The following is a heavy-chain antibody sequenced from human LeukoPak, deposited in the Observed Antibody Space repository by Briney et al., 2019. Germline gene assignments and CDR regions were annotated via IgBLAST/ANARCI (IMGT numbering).Heavy chain of an antibody. J-gene: IGHJ4*02. D-gene: IGHD3-10*01. CDR3: AKDRWGGSGSYSHFDY. Sequence: PGGSLRLSCAASGFTFSSYGMHWARQAPGKGLEWVAFIRYDGSNKYYADSVKGRFTISRDNSKNTLYLQMNSLRAEDTAVYYCAKDRWGGSGSYSHFDYWGQGTLVTVSS. V-gene: IGHV3-30*02. CDR2: IRYDGSNK. CDR1: GFTFSSYG.